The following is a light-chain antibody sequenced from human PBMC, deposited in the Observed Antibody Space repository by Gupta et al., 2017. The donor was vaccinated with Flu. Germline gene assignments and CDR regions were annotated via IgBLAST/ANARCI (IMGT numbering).Light chain of an antibody. CDR3: QQRYSSPRNFT. CDR1: QSISTF. V-gene: IGKV1-39*01. J-gene: IGKJ3*01. CDR2: GAS. Sequence: SLSASVEDRVTVTCRARQSISTFLNWNQHKPGKAPKLLIHGASTLQSGVASRFSGSGGRTDFTLTISSLQPEDYATYYCQQRYSSPRNFTFGHGTTVDFK.